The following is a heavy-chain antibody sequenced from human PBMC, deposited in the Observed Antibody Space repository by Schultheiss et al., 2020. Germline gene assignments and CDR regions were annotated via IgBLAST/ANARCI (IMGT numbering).Heavy chain of an antibody. V-gene: IGHV4-34*01. CDR1: GGSFSGYY. CDR2: INHSGST. Sequence: SETLSLTCAVYGGSFSGYYWSWIRQPPGKGLEWIGEINHSGSTNYNPSLKSRVTISVDTSKNQFSLKLSSVTAADTAVYYCSTSSIAAGDWFDPWGQGTLGTVSA. J-gene: IGHJ5*02. CDR3: STSSIAAGDWFDP. D-gene: IGHD6-6*01.